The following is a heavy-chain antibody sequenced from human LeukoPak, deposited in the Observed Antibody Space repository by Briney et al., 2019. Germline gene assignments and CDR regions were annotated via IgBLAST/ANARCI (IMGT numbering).Heavy chain of an antibody. Sequence: GGSLRLSCAASGFTVSSNYMSWVRQAPGKGLEWVSVIYSGGSTYYADSVKGRFTISRDNSKNTLYLQMNSLRAEDTAVYYCARNGPGFRAFDIRGQGTMVTVSS. CDR3: ARNGPGFRAFDI. CDR2: IYSGGST. J-gene: IGHJ3*02. CDR1: GFTVSSNY. V-gene: IGHV3-66*01. D-gene: IGHD1-14*01.